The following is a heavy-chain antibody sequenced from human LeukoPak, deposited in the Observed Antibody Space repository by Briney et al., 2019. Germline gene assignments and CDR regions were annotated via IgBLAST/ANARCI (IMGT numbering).Heavy chain of an antibody. D-gene: IGHD1-26*01. CDR2: IIPIFGTA. Sequence: ASVNDSCQASVGTHSRYPISWVRQAPGQGLEWMGGIIPIFGTANYAQKFQGRVTITADESTSTAYMELSSLRSEDTAVYFCAVDSGSYVWVYWGRGTLVTVSS. CDR1: VGTHSRYP. CDR3: AVDSGSYVWVY. J-gene: IGHJ4*02. V-gene: IGHV1-69*13.